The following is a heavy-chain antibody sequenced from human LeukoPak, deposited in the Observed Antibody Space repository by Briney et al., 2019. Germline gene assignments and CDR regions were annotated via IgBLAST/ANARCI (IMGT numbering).Heavy chain of an antibody. V-gene: IGHV4-61*02. J-gene: IGHJ5*02. CDR1: GGSISRGSDY. CDR2: IDSSGST. Sequence: SETLSLTCTVSGGSISRGSDYWSWIRQPAGKGLEWIGRIDSSGSTNYNPSLKSRVTISVDTSKNQFSLKLSSVTAADTAVYYCARASGYYYGSESWFDPWGQGTLVIVSS. D-gene: IGHD3-10*01. CDR3: ARASGYYYGSESWFDP.